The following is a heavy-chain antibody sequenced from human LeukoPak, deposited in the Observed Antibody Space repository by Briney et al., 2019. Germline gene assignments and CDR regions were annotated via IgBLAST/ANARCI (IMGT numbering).Heavy chain of an antibody. Sequence: GGSLRLSCAASGCTFSDHYMDWVRQAPGKGLEWVGRSRNKANSYNTEYAASVKSRFTISRDDSKNSVYLQMNSLKTEDTAVYYCARVSGGSTDWGQGTLVTVSS. CDR2: SRNKANSYNT. D-gene: IGHD4-11*01. CDR3: ARVSGGSTD. J-gene: IGHJ4*02. CDR1: GCTFSDHY. V-gene: IGHV3-72*01.